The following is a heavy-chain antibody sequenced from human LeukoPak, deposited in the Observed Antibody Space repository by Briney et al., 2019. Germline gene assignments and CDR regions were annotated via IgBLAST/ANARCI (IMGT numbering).Heavy chain of an antibody. CDR1: GGSFSGYY. CDR2: INHSGST. Sequence: SETLSLTCAVYGGSFSGYYWSWIRQPPGKGLEWIGEINHSGSTNYNPSLKSRVTISVDTSKNQFSLKLSSVTAADTAVYYCARHRPGGLNWFDPWGQGTLVTVSS. CDR3: ARHRPGGLNWFDP. V-gene: IGHV4-34*01. D-gene: IGHD3-16*01. J-gene: IGHJ5*02.